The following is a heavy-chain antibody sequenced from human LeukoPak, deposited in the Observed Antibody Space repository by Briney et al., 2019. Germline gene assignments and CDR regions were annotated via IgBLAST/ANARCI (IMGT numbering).Heavy chain of an antibody. D-gene: IGHD5-18*01. Sequence: SETLSLTCAVSGGSISSYYWSWIRQPPGKGLEWIGYIYPSGSTNYNPSLKSRVTISVDTSKNQFSLKLSSVTAADTAVYYCAGYSYGYGGGYRDYWGQGTLVTVSS. CDR3: AGYSYGYGGGYRDY. CDR1: GGSISSYY. V-gene: IGHV4-4*09. CDR2: IYPSGST. J-gene: IGHJ4*02.